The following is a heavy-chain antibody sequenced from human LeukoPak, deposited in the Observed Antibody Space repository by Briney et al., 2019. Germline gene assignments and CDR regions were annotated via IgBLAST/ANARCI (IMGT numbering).Heavy chain of an antibody. CDR3: AKAIHSSSSGVVDY. CDR1: GFTFSSYG. CDR2: IRYDGSNK. D-gene: IGHD6-6*01. V-gene: IGHV3-30*02. Sequence: PGRSLRLSCAASGFTFSSYGMHWVRQAPGKGLEWVTFIRYDGSNKYYAESVKGRFTISRDNSKNTLYLQMSSLRAEDTAVYYCAKAIHSSSSGVVDYWGQGTLVTVSS. J-gene: IGHJ4*02.